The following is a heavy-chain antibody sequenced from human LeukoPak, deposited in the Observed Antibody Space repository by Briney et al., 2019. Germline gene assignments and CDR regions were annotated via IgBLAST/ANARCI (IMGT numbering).Heavy chain of an antibody. CDR3: AKGILSYGYYYYYYMDV. Sequence: GGSLRLSCAASGFTFSSYGMHWVRQAPGKGLEWVSAISGSGGSTYYADSVKGRLTISRDNSKNTLYLQMNSLRAEDTAVYYCAKGILSYGYYYYYYMDVWGKGTTVTVSS. V-gene: IGHV3-23*01. CDR2: ISGSGGST. CDR1: GFTFSSYG. D-gene: IGHD4-17*01. J-gene: IGHJ6*03.